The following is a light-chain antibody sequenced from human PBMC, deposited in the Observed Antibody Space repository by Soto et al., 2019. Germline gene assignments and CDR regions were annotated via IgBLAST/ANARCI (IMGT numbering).Light chain of an antibody. V-gene: IGKV4-1*01. Sequence: DIVMTQSPDSLAVSLGERATINCKSSQSVLYSSNNKNYLVWYQQKPGQPPKLLLYWASTRESGVPDRFSGSGSGTDFTLKISRVEAEDVGVYYCMQGTHWPSWTFGQGTKVDIK. CDR1: QSVLYSSNNKNY. J-gene: IGKJ1*01. CDR2: WAS. CDR3: MQGTHWPSWT.